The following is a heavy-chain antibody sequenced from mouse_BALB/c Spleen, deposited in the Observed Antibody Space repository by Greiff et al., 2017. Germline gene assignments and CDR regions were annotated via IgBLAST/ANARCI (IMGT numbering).Heavy chain of an antibody. J-gene: IGHJ4*01. V-gene: IGHV5-6-5*01. Sequence: EVMLVESGGGLVKPGGSLKLSCAASGFTFSSYAMSWVRQTPEKRLEWVASISSGGSTYYPDSVKGRFTISRDNARNILYLQMSSLRSEDTAMYYCAREDYYGSSYAYYYAMDYWGQGTSVTVSS. D-gene: IGHD1-1*01. CDR2: ISSGGST. CDR3: AREDYYGSSYAYYYAMDY. CDR1: GFTFSSYA.